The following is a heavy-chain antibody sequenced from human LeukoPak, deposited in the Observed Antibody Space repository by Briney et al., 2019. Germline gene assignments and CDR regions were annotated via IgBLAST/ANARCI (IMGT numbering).Heavy chain of an antibody. D-gene: IGHD6-19*01. CDR3: ARGSGSGWGHFDY. Sequence: GGSLRLSCAASGFTFSSYAMSWVRQAPGKGLEWVSAISGSGGSTYYADSVKGRFTISRDNSKNTLYLQMNSLRAEDTAVYYCARGSGSGWGHFDYWGQGTLVTVSS. CDR1: GFTFSSYA. CDR2: ISGSGGST. J-gene: IGHJ4*02. V-gene: IGHV3-23*01.